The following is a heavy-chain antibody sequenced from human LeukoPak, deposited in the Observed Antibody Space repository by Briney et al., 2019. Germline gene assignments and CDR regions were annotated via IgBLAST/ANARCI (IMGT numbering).Heavy chain of an antibody. CDR3: ATPYYYDSSGYGY. J-gene: IGHJ4*02. CDR2: IIPIFGTA. CDR1: GFTFSSYA. D-gene: IGHD3-22*01. Sequence: PGGSLRLSCAASGFTFSSYAISWVRQAPGQGLEWMGRIIPIFGTANYAQKFQGRVTITTDESTSTAYMELSSLRSEDTAVYYCATPYYYDSSGYGYWGQGTLVTVSS. V-gene: IGHV1-69*05.